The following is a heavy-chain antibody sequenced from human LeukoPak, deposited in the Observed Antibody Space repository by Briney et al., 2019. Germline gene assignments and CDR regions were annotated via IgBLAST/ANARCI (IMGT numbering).Heavy chain of an antibody. J-gene: IGHJ5*02. CDR1: GFTVSSNY. D-gene: IGHD6-19*01. CDR2: LYSGGDT. Sequence: GGSLRLSCAVSGFTVSSNYMSWVRQAPGKGLEWVSVLYSGGDTYYADSVKGRFTISRDNSKNTLYLQMNSLRAEDTAVYYCAKGTRGAVAGSVGSWGQGTLVTVSS. V-gene: IGHV3-53*01. CDR3: AKGTRGAVAGSVGS.